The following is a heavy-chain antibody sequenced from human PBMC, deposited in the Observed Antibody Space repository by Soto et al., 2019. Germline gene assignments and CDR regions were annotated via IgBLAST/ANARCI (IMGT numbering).Heavy chain of an antibody. CDR2: ISYDGSNK. CDR3: ARDLGILTGYYRDNYYYYGMDV. CDR1: GFTFSSYA. V-gene: IGHV3-30-3*01. Sequence: PGGSLRLSCAASGFTFSSYAMHWVRQAPGKGLEWVAVISYDGSNKYYADSVKGRSTISRDNSKNTLYLQMNSLRAEDTAVYYCARDLGILTGYYRDNYYYYGMDVWGQGTTVTVSS. D-gene: IGHD3-9*01. J-gene: IGHJ6*02.